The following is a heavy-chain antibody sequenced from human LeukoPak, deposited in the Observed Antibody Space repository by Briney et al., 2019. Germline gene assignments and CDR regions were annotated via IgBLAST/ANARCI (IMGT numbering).Heavy chain of an antibody. V-gene: IGHV1-18*01. CDR3: ARARRAYCSSTSCYSGSTNDAFDI. D-gene: IGHD2-2*01. CDR2: ISAYNGNT. J-gene: IGHJ3*02. CDR1: GYTFTSYG. Sequence: ASVKVSCKASGYTFTSYGISWVRQAPGQGLEWMGWISAYNGNTNYAQKFQGRVTITADESTSTAYMELSSLRSEDTAVYYCARARRAYCSSTSCYSGSTNDAFDIWGQGTMVTVSS.